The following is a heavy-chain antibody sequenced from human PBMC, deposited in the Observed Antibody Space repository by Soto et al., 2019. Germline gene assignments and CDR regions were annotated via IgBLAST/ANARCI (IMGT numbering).Heavy chain of an antibody. D-gene: IGHD6-6*01. CDR3: ATVHSTSRSFDY. J-gene: IGHJ4*02. CDR1: GFPFSMSA. CDR2: TGLNGRTT. V-gene: IGHV3-23*01. Sequence: SLRLSCAASGFPFSMSAMTWVRQAPGKGLEWVSTTGLNGRTTYYADSVKGRFTVSRDNTKNTLDLQMASLRAEDTAVYYCATVHSTSRSFDYWGQGTLVTVPS.